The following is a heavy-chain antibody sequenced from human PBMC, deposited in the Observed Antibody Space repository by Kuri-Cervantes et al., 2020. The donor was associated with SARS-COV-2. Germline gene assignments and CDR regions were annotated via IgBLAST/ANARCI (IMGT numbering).Heavy chain of an antibody. CDR3: ATPGVPAANYYFDY. Sequence: GESLKISCAASGFTFSDYYMSWIRQAPGKGLEWVSYISSSGSTIYYADSVKGRFTISRENAKNSLYLQMNSLRAEDTAVYYCATPGVPAANYYFDYWGQGTLVTVSS. J-gene: IGHJ4*02. CDR1: GFTFSDYY. CDR2: ISSSGSTI. V-gene: IGHV3-11*04. D-gene: IGHD2-2*01.